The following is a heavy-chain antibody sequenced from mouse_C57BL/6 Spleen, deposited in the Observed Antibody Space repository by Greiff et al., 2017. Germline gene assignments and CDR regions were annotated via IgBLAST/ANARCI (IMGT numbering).Heavy chain of an antibody. Sequence: VKLQESGAELVRPGASVTLSCKASGYTFTDYEMHWVKQTPVHGLEWIGAIDPETGGTAYNKKFKGKAILTADKSSSTAYMELRSLTSEDSAVYYCTSGGYPDAMDYWGQGTSVTVSS. J-gene: IGHJ4*01. CDR1: GYTFTDYE. CDR2: IDPETGGT. V-gene: IGHV1-15*01. D-gene: IGHD5-1-1*01. CDR3: TSGGYPDAMDY.